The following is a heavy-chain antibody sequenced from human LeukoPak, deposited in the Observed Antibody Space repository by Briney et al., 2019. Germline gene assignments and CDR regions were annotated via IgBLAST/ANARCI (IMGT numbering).Heavy chain of an antibody. V-gene: IGHV1-2*04. Sequence: ASVKVSCKASGYTFTGYYMHWVRQAPGQGLEWMGWINPNSGGTNYAQKFQGWVTMTRNTSISTAYMELSSLRSEDTAVYYCARDPGDIVVVVAATGAFDIWGQGTMVTVSS. J-gene: IGHJ3*02. D-gene: IGHD2-15*01. CDR3: ARDPGDIVVVVAATGAFDI. CDR2: INPNSGGT. CDR1: GYTFTGYY.